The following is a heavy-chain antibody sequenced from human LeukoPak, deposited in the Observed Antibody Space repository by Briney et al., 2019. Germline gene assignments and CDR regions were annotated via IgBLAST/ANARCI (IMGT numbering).Heavy chain of an antibody. V-gene: IGHV4-4*07. J-gene: IGHJ4*02. CDR1: GGSNSYYY. Sequence: SETLSLTCTVSGGSNSYYYWTWIRQPAGKGLEWIGRISSSGTTNYTPSLRSRVTLSLDMSENQFSLKLSSVTAADTAVYFRAREGCSGGVCYFDYWGRGTLVTVSS. CDR2: ISSSGTT. CDR3: AREGCSGGVCYFDY. D-gene: IGHD2-15*01.